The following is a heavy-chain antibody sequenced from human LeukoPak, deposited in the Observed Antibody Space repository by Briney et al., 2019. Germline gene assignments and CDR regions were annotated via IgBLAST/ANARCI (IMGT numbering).Heavy chain of an antibody. V-gene: IGHV1-3*01. J-gene: IGHJ5*02. CDR1: GYIFTSYA. D-gene: IGHD6-13*01. CDR2: INAGNGNT. Sequence: ASVKVSCKASGYIFTSYAMHWVSQAPGQRLEWMGWINAGNGNTKYSQKFQGRVTITRDTSATTVYMELSSLRSEDTAVYYCARDIDRVFNWFDPWGQGTLVTVSS. CDR3: ARDIDRVFNWFDP.